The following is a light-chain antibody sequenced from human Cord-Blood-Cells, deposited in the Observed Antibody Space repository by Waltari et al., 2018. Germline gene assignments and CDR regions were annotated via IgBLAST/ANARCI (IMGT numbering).Light chain of an antibody. J-gene: IGKJ1*01. Sequence: IVLTQSPGTLSLSPGERATLSCRASQSVRSSYSAWYQQKPGQPPTRLIYGASSRATGIPDRFSCSGSGTDFTLTISRLEPEDCAVYYCQQYGSSPPGGTFGQGTKVEIK. CDR3: QQYGSSPPGGT. CDR1: QSVRSSY. CDR2: GAS. V-gene: IGKV3-20*01.